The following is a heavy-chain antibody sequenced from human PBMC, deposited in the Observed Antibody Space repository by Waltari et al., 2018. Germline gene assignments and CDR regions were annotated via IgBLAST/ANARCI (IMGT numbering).Heavy chain of an antibody. CDR2: IHGSGRT. Sequence: QVKLQESGPGLVKPSGTLSLTCAVSGDSVTNSYWWSWVRQSSGRGLEWIGQIHGSGRTNYNPSLESRVTVSLDTSNNHFSLRVTSATAADTAVYFCARDRGRGLYLESWGQGTLVTVSP. CDR3: ARDRGRGLYLES. CDR1: GDSVTNSYW. D-gene: IGHD2-15*01. J-gene: IGHJ4*02. V-gene: IGHV4-4*02.